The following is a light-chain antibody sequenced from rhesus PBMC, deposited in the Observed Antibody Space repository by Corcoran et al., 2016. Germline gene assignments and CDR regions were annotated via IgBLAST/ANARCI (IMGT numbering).Light chain of an antibody. CDR2: GAS. Sequence: EIVMTQSPATLPLSPGERATLSCRASQTNRPYVAWYQQRPGQAPRLLIYGASSRAIGIPDRFSGSGSGTEFTLTISSLEPEDVGVYFCLQSSNWPSFGQGTKVEIK. CDR3: LQSSNWPS. CDR1: QTNRPY. V-gene: IGKV3-24*03. J-gene: IGKJ2*01.